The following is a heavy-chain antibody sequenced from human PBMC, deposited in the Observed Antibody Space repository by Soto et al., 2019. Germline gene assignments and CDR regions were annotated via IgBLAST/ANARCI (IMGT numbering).Heavy chain of an antibody. CDR1: GFTFSSYA. CDR2: ISGSGGST. V-gene: IGHV3-23*01. Sequence: EVQLLESGGGLVQPGGSLRLSCAASGFTFSSYAMSWVRQAPGKGLEWVSAISGSGGSTYYADSVKGRFTISRDNSKNTLYLQMNSLRAEDTAVYDCAKARFDGSGSYYNSGGDYWGQGTLVTVSS. J-gene: IGHJ4*02. CDR3: AKARFDGSGSYYNSGGDY. D-gene: IGHD3-10*01.